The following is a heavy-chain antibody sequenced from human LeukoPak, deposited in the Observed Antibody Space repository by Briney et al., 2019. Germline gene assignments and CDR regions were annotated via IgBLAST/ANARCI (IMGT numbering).Heavy chain of an antibody. J-gene: IGHJ6*03. CDR3: ARDSSSWYLVSIYYYYMDV. CDR1: GYTFTSYG. Sequence: ASVKVSCKASGYTFTSYGISWVRQAPGQGLEWMGWISAYNGNTNYAQKLQGRVTMTTDTSTGTAYMELRSLRSDDTAVYYCARDSSSWYLVSIYYYYMDVWGKGTTVTVSS. V-gene: IGHV1-18*01. D-gene: IGHD6-13*01. CDR2: ISAYNGNT.